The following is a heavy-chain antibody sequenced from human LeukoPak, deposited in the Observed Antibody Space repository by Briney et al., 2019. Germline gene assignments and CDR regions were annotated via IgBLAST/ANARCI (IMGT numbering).Heavy chain of an antibody. Sequence: ASVKVSCKASGYTFTSYGISWVRQAPGQGLEWMGWISTYNGDTNYAQKLQGRVTMTTDTSTNTAYMELRSLRSDDTAVYYCARVGDYYDNSGYFDYWGQGTLVTVSS. CDR1: GYTFTSYG. V-gene: IGHV1-18*01. CDR3: ARVGDYYDNSGYFDY. J-gene: IGHJ4*02. D-gene: IGHD3-22*01. CDR2: ISTYNGDT.